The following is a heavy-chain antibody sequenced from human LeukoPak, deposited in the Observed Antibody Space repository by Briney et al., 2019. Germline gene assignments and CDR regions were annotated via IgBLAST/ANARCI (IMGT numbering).Heavy chain of an antibody. CDR3: ARGRYDISTVHRFFYYGMDV. Sequence: GGSLGLSCAASGFSFGDFGMSWVRQAPGKGLEWVSGINWNGVGTSYIDSVKGQFTVSRDNAKNSLYLQMNSLRGEDTALYFCARGRYDISTVHRFFYYGMDVWGQGTPVTVSS. V-gene: IGHV3-20*04. CDR1: GFSFGDFG. D-gene: IGHD3-22*01. J-gene: IGHJ6*02. CDR2: INWNGVGT.